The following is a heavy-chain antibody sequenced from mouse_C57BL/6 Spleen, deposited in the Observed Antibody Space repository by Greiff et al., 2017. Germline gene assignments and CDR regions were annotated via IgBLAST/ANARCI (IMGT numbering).Heavy chain of an antibody. CDR3: SDFDY. Sequence: VQLKESGPELVKPGASVKISCKASGYSFTDYNMNWVKQSNGKSLEWIGVINPTYGTTIYNQKFKGKATLTVDLSSSTSYIQLNSLTSEDSAVYYCSDFDYWGQGTTLTVSS. V-gene: IGHV1-39*01. CDR2: INPTYGTT. J-gene: IGHJ2*01. CDR1: GYSFTDYN.